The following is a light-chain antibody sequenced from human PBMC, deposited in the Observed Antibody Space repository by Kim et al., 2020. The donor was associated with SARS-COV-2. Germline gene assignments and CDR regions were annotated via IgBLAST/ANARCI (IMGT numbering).Light chain of an antibody. CDR2: AAS. J-gene: IGKJ4*01. Sequence: GDRVPIPCRASRDIGHYLAWYQQKPGKVPKLLIYAASALQSGVPSRFSGSASGTDFTLTISSLQPEDFATYYCQNYNGAPLTFGGGTKV. CDR1: RDIGHY. CDR3: QNYNGAPLT. V-gene: IGKV1-27*01.